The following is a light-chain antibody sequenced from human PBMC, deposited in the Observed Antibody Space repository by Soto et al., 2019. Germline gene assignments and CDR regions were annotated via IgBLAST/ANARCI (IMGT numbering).Light chain of an antibody. CDR1: SSDVGGYDY. V-gene: IGLV2-14*01. CDR2: EVS. Sequence: QSALTQPASVSGSPGQSITISCTGTSSDVGGYDYVSWYQLHPGKAPKLVVFEVSNRPSGVSYRFSGSKSGNTASLTISGLQAEDEADYFCSSYSISTAYLFGTGTKVTVL. CDR3: SSYSISTAYL. J-gene: IGLJ1*01.